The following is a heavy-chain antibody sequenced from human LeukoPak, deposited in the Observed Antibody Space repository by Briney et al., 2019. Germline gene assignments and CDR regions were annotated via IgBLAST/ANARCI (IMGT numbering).Heavy chain of an antibody. Sequence: ASVKVSCKASGYTFTSYGISWVRQAPGQGLEWMGWINPNSGGTNYAQKFQGRVTMTRDTSISTAYMELSRLRSDDTAVYYCARDLYGTFDYWGQGTLVTVSS. D-gene: IGHD3-16*01. CDR3: ARDLYGTFDY. J-gene: IGHJ4*02. CDR2: INPNSGGT. V-gene: IGHV1-2*02. CDR1: GYTFTSYG.